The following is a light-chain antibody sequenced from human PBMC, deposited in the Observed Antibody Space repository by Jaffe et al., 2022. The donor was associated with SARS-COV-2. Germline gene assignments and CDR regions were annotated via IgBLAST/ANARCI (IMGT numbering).Light chain of an antibody. CDR2: AAS. J-gene: IGKJ4*01. Sequence: DIQLTQSPSFLSASVGDSVTITCRASRDVNNYLGWYQQKAGRAPKLLIYAASTLQSGVPSRFSGSGSGTEFTLTIRSLQPEDFATYYCLHLHSFPLSFGGGTKVEIK. CDR1: RDVNNY. V-gene: IGKV1-9*01. CDR3: LHLHSFPLS.